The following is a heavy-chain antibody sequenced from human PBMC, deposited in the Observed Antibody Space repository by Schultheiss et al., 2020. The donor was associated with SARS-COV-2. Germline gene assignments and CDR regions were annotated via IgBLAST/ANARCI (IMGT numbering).Heavy chain of an antibody. V-gene: IGHV4-59*12. CDR1: GGSISSYY. CDR3: ARDRITMVRGVITNWFDP. CDR2: IYYSGST. J-gene: IGHJ5*02. D-gene: IGHD3-10*01. Sequence: SQTLSLTCTVSGGSISSYYWSWIRQPPGKGLEWIGYIYYSGSTYYNPSLKSRVTISVDTSKNQFSLKLSSVTAADTAVYYCARDRITMVRGVITNWFDPWGQGTLVTVSS.